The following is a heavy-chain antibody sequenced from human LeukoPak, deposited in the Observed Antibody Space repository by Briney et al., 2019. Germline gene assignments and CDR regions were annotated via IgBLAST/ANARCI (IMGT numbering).Heavy chain of an antibody. V-gene: IGHV3-48*01. D-gene: IGHD3-22*01. CDR3: ATDNYYDSSGDPPPGSWFDP. CDR1: GFTFSSYS. J-gene: IGHJ5*02. CDR2: ISSSSSTI. Sequence: GGSLRLSCAASGFTFSSYSMNWVRQAPGKGLEWVSYISSSSSTIYYADSVKGRFTISRDNSKYTLYLQMNSLRAEDTAVYYCATDNYYDSSGDPPPGSWFDPWGQGTLVTVSS.